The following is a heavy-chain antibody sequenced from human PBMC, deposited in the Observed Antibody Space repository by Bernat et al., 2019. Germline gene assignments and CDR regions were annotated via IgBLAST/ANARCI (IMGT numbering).Heavy chain of an antibody. CDR3: VRSVSGAAGFFDY. V-gene: IGHV3-74*01. D-gene: IGHD5/OR15-5a*01. CDR2: INGDGTIT. CDR1: GFTFSGDW. Sequence: EVHLVESGGGLVQPGGSLRLSCAASGFTFSGDWMHWVRQVPGKGLVWVSRINGDGTITDYADSVKGRFTISRDNAKNTLYLQMNSLRVEDTAVYYCVRSVSGAAGFFDYWGPGSLVTVSS. J-gene: IGHJ4*02.